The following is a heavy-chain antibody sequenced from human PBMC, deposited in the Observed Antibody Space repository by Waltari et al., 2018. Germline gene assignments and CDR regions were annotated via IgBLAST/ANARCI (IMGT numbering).Heavy chain of an antibody. CDR1: GYTLTELS. CDR2: CDPEDGET. Sequence: QVQLVQSGAEVKKPGASVKVSCKVSGYTLTELSMPWVRQAPGQGLEWMGGCDPEDGETIYEQKFQGRVTMTEDTSTDTAYMELSSLRSEDTAVYYCATTGPRPLRFLEWLLLDYWGQGTLVTVSS. V-gene: IGHV1-24*01. CDR3: ATTGPRPLRFLEWLLLDY. D-gene: IGHD3-3*01. J-gene: IGHJ4*02.